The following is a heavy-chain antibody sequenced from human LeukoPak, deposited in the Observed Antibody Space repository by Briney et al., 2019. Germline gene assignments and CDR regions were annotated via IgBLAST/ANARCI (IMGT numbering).Heavy chain of an antibody. Sequence: PGGSLRLSCAASGFSFGMSWVRQARGKGMEWVSAIGCSGGNTYYADSVQGRFTISRDNSKNTLYLQMNSLRAEDTAVYYCASRINMIVSNYWGQGTLVTVSS. CDR3: ASRINMIVSNY. D-gene: IGHD3-22*01. CDR2: IGCSGGNT. J-gene: IGHJ4*02. V-gene: IGHV3-23*01. CDR1: GFSFG.